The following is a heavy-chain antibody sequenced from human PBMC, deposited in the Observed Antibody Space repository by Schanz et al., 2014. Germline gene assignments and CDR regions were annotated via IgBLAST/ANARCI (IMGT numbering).Heavy chain of an antibody. CDR3: AKKVPAYNPFDS. D-gene: IGHD1-1*01. CDR2: INTGGDST. Sequence: DVHLLDSGGGLVQPGGSLRLSCTASGFTFSSYSMNWVRQAPGKGLEWVSSINTGGDSTYYADSVKGRFTISRDNSKNTLYLQMDSLRAEDTAVYFCAKKVPAYNPFDSWGQGTLVTVSS. CDR1: GFTFSSYS. V-gene: IGHV3-23*01. J-gene: IGHJ4*02.